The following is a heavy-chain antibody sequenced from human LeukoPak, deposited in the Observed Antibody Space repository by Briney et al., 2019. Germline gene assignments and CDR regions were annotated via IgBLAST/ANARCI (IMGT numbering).Heavy chain of an antibody. CDR3: ARVPYYDFQADAFVI. V-gene: IGHV6-1*01. J-gene: IGHJ3*02. CDR2: TYYRSKWYN. CDR1: GDSFSANGAA. D-gene: IGHD3-3*01. Sequence: SQTLSLTCAISGDSFSANGAAWNWIRQSPSRGLEWLGRTYYRSKWYNDYAVSVKSRITINPDTSKNQFSLQLNSVTPEDTAVYYCARVPYYDFQADAFVIWGQGTMVTVSS.